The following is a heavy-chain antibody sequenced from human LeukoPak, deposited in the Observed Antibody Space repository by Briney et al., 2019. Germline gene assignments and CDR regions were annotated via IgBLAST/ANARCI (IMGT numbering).Heavy chain of an antibody. CDR2: IYYSGST. CDR3: ARQDYDFWSGMNWFDP. D-gene: IGHD3-3*01. Sequence: SETLSLTCTVSGGSISRGGYYWSWIRQPPGKGLEWIGYIYYSGSTNYNPSLKSRVIISVDTSKNQFSLRLSSVTAADTAVYYCARQDYDFWSGMNWFDPWGQGTLVTVSS. J-gene: IGHJ5*02. V-gene: IGHV4-61*08. CDR1: GGSISRGGYY.